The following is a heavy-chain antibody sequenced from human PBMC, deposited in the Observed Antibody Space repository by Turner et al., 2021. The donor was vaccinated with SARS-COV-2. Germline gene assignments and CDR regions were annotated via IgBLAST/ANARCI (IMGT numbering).Heavy chain of an antibody. CDR1: GFTFSSYA. Sequence: VQLVESGGGVAQPGRSLRLSCAASGFTFSSYAMHWVRQATGKGLEWVAVISYDGSNKYYADSVKGRFTISRDNSKNTLHLQMNSLRTEDTAVYYCARPSSGSYYGAFDIWGQGTMVTISS. CDR3: ARPSSGSYYGAFDI. V-gene: IGHV3-30-3*01. CDR2: ISYDGSNK. J-gene: IGHJ3*02. D-gene: IGHD1-26*01.